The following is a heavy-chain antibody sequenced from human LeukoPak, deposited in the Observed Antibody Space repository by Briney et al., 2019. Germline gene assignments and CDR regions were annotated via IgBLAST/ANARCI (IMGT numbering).Heavy chain of an antibody. V-gene: IGHV4-38-2*02. CDR3: AREKVDIVVVPAAKIFYYYYYMDV. J-gene: IGHJ6*03. D-gene: IGHD2-2*01. CDR2: VHYSGSI. CDR1: GYSISSGYY. Sequence: SETLSLTCTVSGYSISSGYYWGWIRQPPGKGLEWIGSVHYSGSIYYNPPLKSRATLSLDTSKNQFSLKPSSVTAADTAVYYCAREKVDIVVVPAAKIFYYYYYMDVWGKGTTVTISS.